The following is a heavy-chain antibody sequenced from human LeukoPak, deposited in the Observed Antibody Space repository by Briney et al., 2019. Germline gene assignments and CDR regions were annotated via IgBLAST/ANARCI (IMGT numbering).Heavy chain of an antibody. Sequence: PGGSLRLSCAAYGFTFSSYGMHWVRQAPGKGLEWVAVISYDGSNKYYADSVKGRFTISSDNSKNTLYLQMDSLRAEDTAVYYCAKDRSPILVAFQFDYWGQGTLVTVSS. D-gene: IGHD2-2*01. CDR2: ISYDGSNK. CDR3: AKDRSPILVAFQFDY. J-gene: IGHJ4*02. CDR1: GFTFSSYG. V-gene: IGHV3-30*18.